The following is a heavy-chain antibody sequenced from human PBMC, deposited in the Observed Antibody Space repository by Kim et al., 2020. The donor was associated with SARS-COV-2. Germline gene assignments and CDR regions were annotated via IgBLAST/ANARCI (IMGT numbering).Heavy chain of an antibody. V-gene: IGHV3-33*01. Sequence: GGSLRLSCAASGFTFNTYGMHWVCQAPGKGLEWVAVIWYDGSNNYYADSVKGRFTISRDNSKNMLYLQMNSLRGDDTAVYYCARGNPPNSDLDYWGQGSLVTVSS. CDR1: GFTFNTYG. D-gene: IGHD1-26*01. CDR3: ARGNPPNSDLDY. J-gene: IGHJ4*02. CDR2: IWYDGSNN.